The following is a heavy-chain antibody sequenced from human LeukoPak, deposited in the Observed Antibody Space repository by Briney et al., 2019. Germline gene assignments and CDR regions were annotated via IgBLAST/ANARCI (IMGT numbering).Heavy chain of an antibody. Sequence: SETPSLTCTVSGDSISPYYWSWIRQPPGKGLEWIGYIRYSGSANYNPSLRSRVTISIDTSKNQFSLKLSSVTAADTAVYHCARLVYDSRGYYFDYWGQGTLVTVSS. V-gene: IGHV4-59*08. CDR1: GDSISPYY. CDR3: ARLVYDSRGYYFDY. D-gene: IGHD3-22*01. J-gene: IGHJ4*02. CDR2: IRYSGSA.